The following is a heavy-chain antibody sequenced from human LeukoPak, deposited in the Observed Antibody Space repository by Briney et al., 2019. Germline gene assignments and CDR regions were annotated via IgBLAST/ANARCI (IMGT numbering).Heavy chain of an antibody. CDR2: ISSSGSTK. CDR1: GFTFSSYE. CDR3: AELGITMIGGV. J-gene: IGHJ6*04. Sequence: GGSLRLSYAASGFTFSSYEMNWVRQAPGKGLEWVSYISSSGSTKYYADSVKGRFTISRDNAKNSLYLQMNSLRAEDTAVYYCAELGITMIGGVWGKGTTVTISS. V-gene: IGHV3-48*03. D-gene: IGHD3-10*02.